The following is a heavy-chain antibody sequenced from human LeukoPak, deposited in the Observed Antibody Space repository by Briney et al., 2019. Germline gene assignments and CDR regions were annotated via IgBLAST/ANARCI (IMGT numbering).Heavy chain of an antibody. CDR3: ARDLMGQGPDILTGPSDY. CDR2: ISSSSSYI. J-gene: IGHJ4*02. D-gene: IGHD3-9*01. CDR1: GFTFSSYS. V-gene: IGHV3-21*01. Sequence: KPGGSLRLSCAASGFTFSSYSMNWVRQAPGKGLEWVSSISSSSSYIYYADSVKGRFTISRDNAKNSLYLQMNSLRAEDTAVYYCARDLMGQGPDILTGPSDYWGQGTLVTVSS.